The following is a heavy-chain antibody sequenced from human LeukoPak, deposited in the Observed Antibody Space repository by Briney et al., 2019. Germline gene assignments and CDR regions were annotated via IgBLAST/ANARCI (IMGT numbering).Heavy chain of an antibody. CDR3: ARVRVDTAMALGGMDV. V-gene: IGHV4-34*01. CDR1: GGSFSGYY. J-gene: IGHJ6*02. D-gene: IGHD5-18*01. Sequence: PSETLSLTCAVYGGSFSGYYWSWIRQPPGKGLEWIGEINHSGSTNYNPSLKSRVTISVDTSKNQFSLKLSSVTAADMAVYYCARVRVDTAMALGGMDVWGQGTTVTVSS. CDR2: INHSGST.